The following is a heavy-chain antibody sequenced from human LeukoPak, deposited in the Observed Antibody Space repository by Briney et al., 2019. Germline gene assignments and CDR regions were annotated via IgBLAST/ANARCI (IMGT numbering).Heavy chain of an antibody. Sequence: SETLSLTCTVSGGSISSGSSYWSWILEPAGKGLEWVGHSYTSGITNYNPSLKSRVTISVDTSKNQFSLKLSSVTAADTAVYYCARAGYSSGWYGFDYWGQGTLVTVSS. V-gene: IGHV4-61*09. CDR2: SYTSGIT. CDR3: ARAGYSSGWYGFDY. CDR1: GGSISSGSSY. D-gene: IGHD6-19*01. J-gene: IGHJ4*02.